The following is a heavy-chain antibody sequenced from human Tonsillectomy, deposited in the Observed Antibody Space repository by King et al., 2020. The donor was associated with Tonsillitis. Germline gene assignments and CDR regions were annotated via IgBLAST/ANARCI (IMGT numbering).Heavy chain of an antibody. D-gene: IGHD4-11*01. CDR2: IIPMFGIV. CDR3: SLLQDYYMDV. CDR1: GGTFRSHV. V-gene: IGHV1-69*01. Sequence: QLVQSGAEVRKPGASGKVSCKASGGTFRSHVLNWGRQAPGPGLEWMGCIIPMFGIVKYAQNFQGRVTITADEATSTPYMELSSLDSGDTAVFYCSLLQDYYMDVWGTGTTVTVSS. J-gene: IGHJ6*03.